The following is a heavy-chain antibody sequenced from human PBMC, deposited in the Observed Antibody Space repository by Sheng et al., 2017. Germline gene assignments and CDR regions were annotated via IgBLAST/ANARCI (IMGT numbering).Heavy chain of an antibody. CDR3: ARGPLWYFDL. CDR1: GGSISSSSYY. Sequence: QLQLQESGPGLVKPSETLSLTCTVSGGSISSSSYYWGWIRQPPGKGLEWIGSIYYSGSTYYNPSLKSRVTISVDTSKNQFSLKLSSVTAADTAVYYCARGPLWYFDLWGLAPWSLSPQ. CDR2: IYYSGST. J-gene: IGHJ2*01. V-gene: IGHV4-39*07.